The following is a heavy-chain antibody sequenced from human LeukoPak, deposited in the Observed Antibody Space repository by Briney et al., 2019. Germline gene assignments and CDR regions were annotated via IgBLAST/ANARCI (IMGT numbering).Heavy chain of an antibody. V-gene: IGHV3-21*01. CDR1: GFTFSSYS. Sequence: GGSLRLSCAASGFTFSSYSMNWVRQAPGKGLEWVSSISSSSSYIYYADSVKGRFTISRDNAKNSLYLQMNSLRAEDTAVYYCASKDTAMVNSDYWSQGTLVTVSS. CDR3: ASKDTAMVNSDY. J-gene: IGHJ4*02. CDR2: ISSSSSYI. D-gene: IGHD5-18*01.